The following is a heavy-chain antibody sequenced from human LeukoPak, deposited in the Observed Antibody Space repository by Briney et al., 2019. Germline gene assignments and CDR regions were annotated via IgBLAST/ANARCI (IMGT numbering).Heavy chain of an antibody. D-gene: IGHD1-7*01. Sequence: GASVKVSCKASGYTFTSYGISWVRQAPGQGLEWMGWFSAYNGNTNYAQKLQGRVTMTTDTSTSTAYMELRSLRSDDTAVYYCARVALELELFSEVGNWFDPWGQGTLVTVSS. J-gene: IGHJ5*02. CDR1: GYTFTSYG. CDR3: ARVALELELFSEVGNWFDP. CDR2: FSAYNGNT. V-gene: IGHV1-18*01.